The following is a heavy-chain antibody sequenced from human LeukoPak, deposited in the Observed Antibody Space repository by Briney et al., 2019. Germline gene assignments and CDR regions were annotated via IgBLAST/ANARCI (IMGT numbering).Heavy chain of an antibody. J-gene: IGHJ4*02. V-gene: IGHV4-59*01. CDR2: IYYSGNT. CDR3: ARDYCSSTSCLFDY. Sequence: PSETLSLTCTVSGGSISSYYWSWIRQPPGKGLEWIGYIYYSGNTNYNPSLKTRVTISVDTSKNQFSLKLSSVTADDTAVYYCARDYCSSTSCLFDYWGQGTLVTVSS. D-gene: IGHD2-2*01. CDR1: GGSISSYY.